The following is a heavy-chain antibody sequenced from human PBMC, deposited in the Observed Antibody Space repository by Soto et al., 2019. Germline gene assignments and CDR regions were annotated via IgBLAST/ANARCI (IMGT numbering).Heavy chain of an antibody. CDR3: ASYNWGFDY. CDR1: GFNFSNYS. V-gene: IGHV3-48*04. Sequence: EVQLEESGGGFVQPGGSLRLSCTASGFNFSNYSLNWVRQAPGKGLEWVSYISSSGTTIHYADSVKGRFAISRDNAKNSLNLQMNSLRVEDTALYYCASYNWGFDYWGQGTLVTVSS. J-gene: IGHJ4*02. CDR2: ISSSGTTI. D-gene: IGHD1-20*01.